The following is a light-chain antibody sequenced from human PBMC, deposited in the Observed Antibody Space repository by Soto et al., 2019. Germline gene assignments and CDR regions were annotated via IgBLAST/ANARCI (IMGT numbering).Light chain of an antibody. V-gene: IGLV2-14*03. J-gene: IGLJ1*01. CDR1: SSDIGAYDY. CDR3: ISYTDSSTFV. CDR2: EVS. Sequence: QSALTQPASLSGSPGQSITISCTGTSSDIGAYDYVSWYQQHPDKAPKLMIYEVSNRPSGVPNRFSGSKSGTTASLTISGLQDEDEADYYCISYTDSSTFVFGTGTKVTVL.